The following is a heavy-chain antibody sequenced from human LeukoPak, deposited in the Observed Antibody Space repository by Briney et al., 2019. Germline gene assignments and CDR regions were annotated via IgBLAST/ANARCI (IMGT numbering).Heavy chain of an antibody. CDR3: ARAPVVVPADYYYYYMDV. J-gene: IGHJ6*03. Sequence: SETLSLTCTVSGGSISSYYWSWIRQPAGKGLEWIGRIYTSGSTNYNPSLKSRVTMSVDTSKNQFSLKLSSVTAADTAVYYCARAPVVVPADYYYYYMDVWGKGTTVTVSS. V-gene: IGHV4-4*07. CDR1: GGSISSYY. CDR2: IYTSGST. D-gene: IGHD2-2*01.